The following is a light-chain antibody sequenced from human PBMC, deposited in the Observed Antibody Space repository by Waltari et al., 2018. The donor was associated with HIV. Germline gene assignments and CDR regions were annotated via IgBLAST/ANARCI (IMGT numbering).Light chain of an antibody. Sequence: QSALTQPASVSGSPGQSITMSCTGTSSDVGRSDLVSWYQHFPGKAPKLIMFEVTQRPSRISTRFSGSKSGSTASLTISGLQAEDEADYFCCSYAGPHPVVFGGGTKLTVL. V-gene: IGLV2-23*02. CDR1: SSDVGRSDL. J-gene: IGLJ2*01. CDR2: EVT. CDR3: CSYAGPHPVV.